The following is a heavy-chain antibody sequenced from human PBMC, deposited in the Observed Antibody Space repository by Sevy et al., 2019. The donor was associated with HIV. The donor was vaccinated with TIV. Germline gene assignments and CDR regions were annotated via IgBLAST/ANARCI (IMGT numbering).Heavy chain of an antibody. Sequence: ASVKVSCKASGYTFTSYGISWVRQAPGQGLEWMEWISAYNGNTNYAQKLQGRVTMTTDTSTSTAYMELRSLRSDDTAVYYCARGERFLQVAGTFDIWGQGTMVTVSS. J-gene: IGHJ3*02. V-gene: IGHV1-18*01. CDR1: GYTFTSYG. CDR3: ARGERFLQVAGTFDI. CDR2: ISAYNGNT. D-gene: IGHD6-19*01.